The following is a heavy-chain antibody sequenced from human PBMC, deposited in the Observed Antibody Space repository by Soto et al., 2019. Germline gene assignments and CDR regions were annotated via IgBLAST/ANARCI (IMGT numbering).Heavy chain of an antibody. CDR2: IIPILGIA. D-gene: IGHD3-10*01. Sequence: QVQLVQSGAEVKKPGSSVKVSCKASGGTFSSYTISWVRQAPGQGLEWMGRIIPILGIANYAQKFQGRVTITADKSTSTAYMELSSLRSEDTAVYYCARVSQEYYGSGSYYSYNWFDPWGQGTLVTVSS. J-gene: IGHJ5*02. V-gene: IGHV1-69*02. CDR3: ARVSQEYYGSGSYYSYNWFDP. CDR1: GGTFSSYT.